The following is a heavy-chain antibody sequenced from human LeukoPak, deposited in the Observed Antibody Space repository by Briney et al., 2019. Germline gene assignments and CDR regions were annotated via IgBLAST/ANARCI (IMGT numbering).Heavy chain of an antibody. J-gene: IGHJ5*02. V-gene: IGHV1-2*02. CDR3: ARDSPYYGSSSYNWFDP. CDR2: INPNSGGT. CDR1: GYTFTGYY. Sequence: GASVKVSCKASGYTFTGYYMHWVRQAPGQGLEWMGWINPNSGGTNYAQKFQGGVTMTRDTSISTAYMELSRLRSDDTAVYYCARDSPYYGSSSYNWFDPWGQGTLVTVSS. D-gene: IGHD3-10*01.